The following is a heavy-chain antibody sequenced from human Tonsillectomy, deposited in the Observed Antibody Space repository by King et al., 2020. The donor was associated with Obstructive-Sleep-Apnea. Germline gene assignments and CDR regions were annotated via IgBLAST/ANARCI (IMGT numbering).Heavy chain of an antibody. CDR2: IDWDDDK. Sequence: VTLKESGPALVKPTQTLTLTCSLSGFSLTTGGVCVSWIRQPPGKALQWLARIDWDDDKYYITSLRTRLSISKDTSKNQVVLTMTNMGPVDTATYYCARIQCFYGDYVWDDYWDQGTLVTVSS. CDR1: GFSLTTGGVC. V-gene: IGHV2-70*11. D-gene: IGHD4-17*01. J-gene: IGHJ4*02. CDR3: ARIQCFYGDYVWDDY.